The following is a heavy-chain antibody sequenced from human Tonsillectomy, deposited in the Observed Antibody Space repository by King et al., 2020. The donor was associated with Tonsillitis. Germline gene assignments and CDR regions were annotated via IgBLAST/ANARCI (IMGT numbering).Heavy chain of an antibody. Sequence: VQLVEAGGGLVKTVGSLRPSGAASWFTFIKGGMNWVRQAPGKGLEWVGRMKMKTYVWTTDLAAPVKGRVTSSRDDSKNTLYLQMNSLKTEDTAVYYCTQGLDYGDYAYYFDYWGQGTLVTVSS. D-gene: IGHD4-17*01. J-gene: IGHJ4*02. V-gene: IGHV3-15*07. CDR3: TQGLDYGDYAYYFDY. CDR2: MKMKTYVWTT. CDR1: WFTFIKGG.